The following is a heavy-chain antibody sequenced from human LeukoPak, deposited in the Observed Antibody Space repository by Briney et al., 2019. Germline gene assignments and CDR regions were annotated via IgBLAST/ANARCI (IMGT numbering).Heavy chain of an antibody. Sequence: SVKVPCKASGYTFNNYAITWVRQAPGQGLEWMGGIIPMLGIANYAQKFQGRVAISADESTSTAYMELSSLRSQDTAVYYCARNYFDSSGWFYYFDNWGQGTLVTVSS. J-gene: IGHJ4*02. V-gene: IGHV1-69*10. CDR1: GYTFNNYA. CDR3: ARNYFDSSGWFYYFDN. CDR2: IIPMLGIA. D-gene: IGHD3-22*01.